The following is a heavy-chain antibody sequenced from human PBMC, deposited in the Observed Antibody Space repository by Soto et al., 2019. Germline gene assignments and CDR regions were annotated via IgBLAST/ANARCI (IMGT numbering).Heavy chain of an antibody. CDR2: IIPKLGSA. J-gene: IGHJ4*02. V-gene: IGHV1-69*01. D-gene: IGHD5-12*01. CDR1: GGGNLRDYR. Sequence: QVQLVQSGAEVKEPGSSVKVSCKASGGGNLRDYRTTWVRRAPGQGLEWMGGIIPKLGSANFAQNFQGRVTVTADESTNTVYVELRSLRSDDTAVYYCARGGYGYNVGAVYWGQGTPVTVSS. CDR3: ARGGYGYNVGAVY.